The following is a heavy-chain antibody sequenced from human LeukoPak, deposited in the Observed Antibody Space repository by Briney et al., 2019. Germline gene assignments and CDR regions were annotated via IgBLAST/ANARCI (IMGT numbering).Heavy chain of an antibody. V-gene: IGHV4-59*01. Sequence: KTSETLSLTCTVSGGSISSYYWSWIRQPPGKGLEWIGYIYYSGSTNYNPSLKSRVTISVDTSKNQFSLRLSSVTAADTAVYYCARAFDSSGYLVPLDYWGQGTLVTVSS. D-gene: IGHD3-22*01. CDR2: IYYSGST. CDR1: GGSISSYY. CDR3: ARAFDSSGYLVPLDY. J-gene: IGHJ4*02.